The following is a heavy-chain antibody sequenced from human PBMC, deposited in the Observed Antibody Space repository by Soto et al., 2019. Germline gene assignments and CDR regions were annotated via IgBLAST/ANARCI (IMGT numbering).Heavy chain of an antibody. CDR1: GYSFTSYW. Sequence: GESLKISCNGSGYSFTSYWIGWVRQMPGKGLEWMGIMYPGDSNTRYSPSFQGQVTISADKSINTAYLQWSSLKASDTALYYCTRHSGLDSSGAYDYWGQGTLVTVYS. J-gene: IGHJ4*02. D-gene: IGHD3-22*01. CDR3: TRHSGLDSSGAYDY. V-gene: IGHV5-51*01. CDR2: MYPGDSNT.